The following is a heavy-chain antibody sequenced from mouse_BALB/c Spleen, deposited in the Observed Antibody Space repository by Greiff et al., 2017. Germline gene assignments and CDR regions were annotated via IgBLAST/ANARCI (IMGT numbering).Heavy chain of an antibody. CDR1: GFTFSSFG. V-gene: IGHV5-17*02. CDR2: ISSGSSTI. Sequence: DVMLVESGGGLVQPGGSRKLSCAASGFTFSSFGMHWVRQAPEKGLEWVAYISSGSSTIYYADTVKGRFTISRDNPKNTLFLQMTSLRSEDTAMYYCARSFYYYFDYWGQGTTLTVSS. J-gene: IGHJ2*01. D-gene: IGHD2-3*01. CDR3: ARSFYYYFDY.